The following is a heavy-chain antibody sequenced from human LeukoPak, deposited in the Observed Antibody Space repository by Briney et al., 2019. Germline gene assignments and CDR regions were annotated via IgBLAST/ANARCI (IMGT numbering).Heavy chain of an antibody. Sequence: PGGSLRLSCAASGFTFSSYAMSWVRQAPGKGLEWVSAISGSGGSTYYADSVKGRFTISRDNSKNTVYLLMNSLRAEDTAVYYCARKIRLGGAADDYWGQGTLVTVSS. CDR1: GFTFSSYA. CDR2: ISGSGGST. J-gene: IGHJ4*02. CDR3: ARKIRLGGAADDY. D-gene: IGHD3-16*01. V-gene: IGHV3-23*01.